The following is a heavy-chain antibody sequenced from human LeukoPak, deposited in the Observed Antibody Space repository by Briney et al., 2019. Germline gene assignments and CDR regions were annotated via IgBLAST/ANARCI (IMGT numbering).Heavy chain of an antibody. Sequence: PSETLSLTCTVSGGSISSYYWSWIRQPPGKGLEWIGYIYTSGSTNYNPSLKCRVTISVDTSKNQFSLKLSSVTAADTAVYYCARHREMATITYYYYYMDVWGKGTTVTVSS. CDR2: IYTSGST. CDR3: ARHREMATITYYYYYMDV. D-gene: IGHD5-24*01. J-gene: IGHJ6*03. V-gene: IGHV4-4*09. CDR1: GGSISSYY.